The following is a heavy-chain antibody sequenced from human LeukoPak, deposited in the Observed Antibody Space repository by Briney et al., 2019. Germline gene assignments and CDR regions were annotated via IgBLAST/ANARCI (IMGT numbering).Heavy chain of an antibody. V-gene: IGHV3-23*01. J-gene: IGHJ4*02. CDR3: AKGSVGTLVGGGTFDH. CDR1: GFTFSSYA. D-gene: IGHD3-16*01. Sequence: SGGSLRLSCAASGFTFSSYAMSWVRQAPGKGLEWVSAISGSGGSTYYADSVKGRFTISRDNSKNTLYLQMNSLKAEDTAVYYCAKGSVGTLVGGGTFDHWGQGTPVTVSS. CDR2: ISGSGGST.